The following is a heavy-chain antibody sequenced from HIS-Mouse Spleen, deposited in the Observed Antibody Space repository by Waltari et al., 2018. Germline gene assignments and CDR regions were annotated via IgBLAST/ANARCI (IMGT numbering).Heavy chain of an antibody. CDR3: AREIPYSSSWYDWYFDL. D-gene: IGHD6-13*01. CDR1: GGSISSSSYY. CDR2: IYYSGST. V-gene: IGHV4-39*07. Sequence: QLLLQESGPGLVKPSETLSLNCTVSGGSISSSSYYWGWIRQPPGKGLEWIGSIYYSGSTYYNPSLKSRVTISVDTSKNQFSLKLSSVTAADTAVYYCAREIPYSSSWYDWYFDLWGRGTLVTVSS. J-gene: IGHJ2*01.